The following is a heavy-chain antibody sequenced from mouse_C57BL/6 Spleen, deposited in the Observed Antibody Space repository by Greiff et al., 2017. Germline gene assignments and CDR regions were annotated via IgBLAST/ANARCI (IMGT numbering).Heavy chain of an antibody. J-gene: IGHJ2*01. Sequence: QVQLQQPGAELVMPGASVKLSCKASGYTFTSYWMHWVKQRPGQGLEWIGEIDPSDSYTNYNQKFNGKSTLTVDKSSSTAYMQPSSLTSEDSAVYYCARFRPWGGGEFDYWGQGTTLTVSS. CDR2: IDPSDSYT. CDR3: ARFRPWGGGEFDY. CDR1: GYTFTSYW. V-gene: IGHV1-69*01.